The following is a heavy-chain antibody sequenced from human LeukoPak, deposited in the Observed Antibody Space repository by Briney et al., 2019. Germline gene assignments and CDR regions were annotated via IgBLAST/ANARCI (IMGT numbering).Heavy chain of an antibody. D-gene: IGHD3-10*01. V-gene: IGHV4-61*02. CDR1: GGSISSGSYY. Sequence: KPSETLSLTYTVSGGSISSGSYYWSWIRQPAGEGLEWIGRIYTSGSTNYNPSLKSRVTISVDTSKNQFSLKLSSVTAADTAVYYCARDSGGYYFDYWGQGTLVTVSS. CDR2: IYTSGST. J-gene: IGHJ4*02. CDR3: ARDSGGYYFDY.